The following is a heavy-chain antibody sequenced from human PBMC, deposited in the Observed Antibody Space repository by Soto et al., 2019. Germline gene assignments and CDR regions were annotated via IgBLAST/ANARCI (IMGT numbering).Heavy chain of an antibody. J-gene: IGHJ4*02. D-gene: IGHD6-13*01. Sequence: GGSLRLSCEGSGFSFRNYAMSWVRQAPGKGLGWVSSISGSGATPSYAVSVKGRFAISRDNSMSALSLQMNSLTADDTAVYYCVKSRRETAAGLFDYWGQGILVTVSS. CDR3: VKSRRETAAGLFDY. V-gene: IGHV3-23*01. CDR1: GFSFRNYA. CDR2: ISGSGATP.